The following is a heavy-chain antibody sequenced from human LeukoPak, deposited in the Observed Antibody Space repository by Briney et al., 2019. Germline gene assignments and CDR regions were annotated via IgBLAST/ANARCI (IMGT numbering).Heavy chain of an antibody. CDR2: ISGSGGST. J-gene: IGHJ4*02. V-gene: IGHV3-23*01. CDR1: GFTFSSYA. D-gene: IGHD4-17*01. CDR3: ASGIGGSRDDYGDYGGYFDY. Sequence: GGSLRLSCAASGFTFSSYAMSWVRQAPGKGLEWVSAISGSGGSTYYADSVKGRFTISRDNSKNTLYLQMNSLRAEDTAVYYCASGIGGSRDDYGDYGGYFDYWGQGTLVTVSS.